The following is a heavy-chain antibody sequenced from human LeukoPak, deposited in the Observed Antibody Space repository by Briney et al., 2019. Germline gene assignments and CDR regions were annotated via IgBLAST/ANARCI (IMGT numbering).Heavy chain of an antibody. J-gene: IGHJ6*02. CDR1: GYTLTELS. Sequence: ASVKVSCKVSGYTLTELSMHWVRQAPGKGLEWMGGFDPEDGETIYAQKFQGRVTMTEDTSTDTAYMELSSLRSEDTAVYYCATGLGRNYYYYYGMDVWGQGTTVTVSS. V-gene: IGHV1-24*01. CDR2: FDPEDGET. CDR3: ATGLGRNYYYYYGMDV.